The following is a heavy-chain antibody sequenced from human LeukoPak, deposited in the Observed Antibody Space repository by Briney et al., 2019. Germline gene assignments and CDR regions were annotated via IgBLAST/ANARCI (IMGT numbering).Heavy chain of an antibody. Sequence: GGSLRLSCAASGFTSSSYWMSWVRQAPGKGLEWVANIKQDGSEKYYVDSVKGRFTTSRDNAKNSLYLQMNSLRAEDTAVYYCARGPYAFDIWGQGTMVTVSS. J-gene: IGHJ3*02. CDR1: GFTSSSYW. V-gene: IGHV3-7*01. CDR2: IKQDGSEK. CDR3: ARGPYAFDI.